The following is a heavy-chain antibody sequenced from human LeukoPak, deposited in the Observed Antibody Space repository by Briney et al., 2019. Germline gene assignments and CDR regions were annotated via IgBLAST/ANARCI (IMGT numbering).Heavy chain of an antibody. CDR1: GYTFTSYA. CDR3: ARDLGDYPFYFDY. Sequence: ASVKVSCKASGYTFTSYAMHWVRQAPGQRPEWMGWINAGNGNTKYSQKFQGRVTITRDTSASTAYMELSSLRSEDTAVYYCARDLGDYPFYFDYWGQGTLVTVSS. CDR2: INAGNGNT. D-gene: IGHD4-17*01. J-gene: IGHJ4*02. V-gene: IGHV1-3*01.